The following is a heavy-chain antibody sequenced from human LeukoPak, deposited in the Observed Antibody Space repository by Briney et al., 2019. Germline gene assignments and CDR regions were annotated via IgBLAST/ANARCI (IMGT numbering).Heavy chain of an antibody. Sequence: PGGSLRLSCAASGFTFSSYAMHWVRQAPGKGLEWVAVISYDGSNKYYADSVKGRFTISRDNSKNTLYLQMNTLREEDTAVYYCAGGRGSRYEYYCYYYGMDVWGQGTTVTVSS. CDR3: AGGRGSRYEYYCYYYGMDV. V-gene: IGHV3-30-3*01. D-gene: IGHD5-12*01. CDR2: ISYDGSNK. CDR1: GFTFSSYA. J-gene: IGHJ6*02.